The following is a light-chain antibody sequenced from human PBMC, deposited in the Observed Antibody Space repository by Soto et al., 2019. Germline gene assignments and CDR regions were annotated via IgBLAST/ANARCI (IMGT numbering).Light chain of an antibody. J-gene: IGLJ2*01. Sequence: QSVLTQPPSVSGTPGQRVTISCSGTSSNIGSNYIYWYHQLPGAAPKLLISRNNQRPSGVPDRFSGSKSGTSASLAISGLRSEDEADYYCVTWDDSLSAVVFGGGTKLTVL. CDR3: VTWDDSLSAVV. V-gene: IGLV1-47*01. CDR2: RNN. CDR1: SSNIGSNY.